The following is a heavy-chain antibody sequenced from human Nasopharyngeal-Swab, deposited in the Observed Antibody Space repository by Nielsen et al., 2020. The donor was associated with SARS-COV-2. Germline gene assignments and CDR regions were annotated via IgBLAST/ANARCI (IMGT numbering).Heavy chain of an antibody. Sequence: GESLKISCAASGFTFSNYGMHWVRQAPGKGLEWVTVIWFDGSTKYYADSVKGRFTVSRDNSKNTLYLQMSSLRAEDTAVYHCAKDFSTGASGCLSDWGQGTLVTVSS. CDR2: IWFDGSTK. V-gene: IGHV3-33*06. CDR1: GFTFSNYG. J-gene: IGHJ4*02. D-gene: IGHD6-19*01. CDR3: AKDFSTGASGCLSD.